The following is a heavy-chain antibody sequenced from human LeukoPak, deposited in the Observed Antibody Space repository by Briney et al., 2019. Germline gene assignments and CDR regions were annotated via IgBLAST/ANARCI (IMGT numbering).Heavy chain of an antibody. CDR3: ARHPLEGAFDI. CDR1: GDTFTSYV. J-gene: IGHJ3*02. V-gene: IGHV1-69*13. D-gene: IGHD5-24*01. CDR2: IIPIFGTA. Sequence: EASVKVSCKASGDTFTSYVISWVRQAPGQGLEWMGGIIPIFGTANYAQKLQGRVTITADESTSTAYMELSSLRSEDTAVYYCARHPLEGAFDIWGQGTMVTVSS.